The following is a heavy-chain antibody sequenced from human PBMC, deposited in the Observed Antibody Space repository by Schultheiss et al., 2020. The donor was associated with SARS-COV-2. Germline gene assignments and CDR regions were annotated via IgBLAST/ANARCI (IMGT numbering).Heavy chain of an antibody. J-gene: IGHJ4*02. CDR1: GSSITGFF. Sequence: SETLSLTCSVSGSSITGFFWTWIRQPPGKGLDPNGNIYFTGITKYNPSLKSRVTISIDTSKNQFSLKLGSVTAADTAVYFCARATRVESLFSVRGGSFDFWGRGALVTVSS. D-gene: IGHD5-24*01. CDR2: IYFTGIT. V-gene: IGHV4-59*01. CDR3: ARATRVESLFSVRGGSFDF.